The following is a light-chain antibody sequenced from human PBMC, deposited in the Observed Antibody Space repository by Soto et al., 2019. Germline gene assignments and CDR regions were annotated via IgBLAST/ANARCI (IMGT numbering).Light chain of an antibody. CDR1: QSVSSSY. CDR3: QQYGISPT. Sequence: EIVLTQSPGTLSLSPGERATLSCRASQSVSSSYLAWYQQKPGQAPRLLIYGASSRATGIPDRFSGSGTGIDFTLSISRLEPENFTVYDCQQYGISPTFGQGTKVEIK. V-gene: IGKV3-20*01. CDR2: GAS. J-gene: IGKJ1*01.